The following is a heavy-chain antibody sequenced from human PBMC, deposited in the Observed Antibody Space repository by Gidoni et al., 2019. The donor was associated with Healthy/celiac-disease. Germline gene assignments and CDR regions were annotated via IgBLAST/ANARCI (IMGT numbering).Heavy chain of an antibody. CDR2: SSSSSSTI. D-gene: IGHD3-10*01. CDR1: GGTFSSYS. CDR3: ARSITKDQDSFDI. V-gene: IGHV3-48*01. Sequence: VQLLESGVGLVQPGGSLRLSGAASGGTFSSYSMIWVRQAPGKGLEWVSYSSSSSSTIYDAVSVKGRFTISRDNAKNSLYLQMNSLRAEDTAVYYCARSITKDQDSFDIWGQGTMVTVSS. J-gene: IGHJ3*02.